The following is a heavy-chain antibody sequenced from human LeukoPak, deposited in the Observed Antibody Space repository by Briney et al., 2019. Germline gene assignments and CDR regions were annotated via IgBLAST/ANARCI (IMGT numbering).Heavy chain of an antibody. CDR2: INAGSGNT. Sequence: ASVKVSCKASGYTLTSYAMYWVRQAPGQRLEWMGWINAGSGNTKYSQKFQGRVTITRDTSASIAYMELSSLTSEDTAVYYCARTPGGFYFDYWGQGTLVTVSS. D-gene: IGHD4-23*01. V-gene: IGHV1-3*01. CDR1: GYTLTSYA. J-gene: IGHJ4*02. CDR3: ARTPGGFYFDY.